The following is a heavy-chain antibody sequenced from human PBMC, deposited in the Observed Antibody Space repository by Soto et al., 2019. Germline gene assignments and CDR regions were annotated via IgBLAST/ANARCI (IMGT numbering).Heavy chain of an antibody. J-gene: IGHJ3*02. CDR2: ISQSGRA. CDR3: ARIQDGDDLDI. V-gene: IGHV4-4*02. CDR1: GASISSNNW. Sequence: QVQLWQSGPGLVKPSGTLSLTCTVSGASISSNNWWTWVRQSPGKGLEWIGKISQSGRANYNPSRRDGGRMSIDKSKNLLSLKVNYVNAADTAMYYCARIQDGDDLDIWGQGTVVTVSS.